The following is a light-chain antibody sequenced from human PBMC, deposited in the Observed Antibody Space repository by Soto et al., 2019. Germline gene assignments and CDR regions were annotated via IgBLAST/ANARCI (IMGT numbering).Light chain of an antibody. CDR3: QQRHYWPPT. Sequence: EIVLTQSPATLSLSPGERATLSCRASQSVSSYLAWYQQKPGQAPRLLIDDASNRATGIPARFSGSGSGTDFTLTISSLEPEDFAVYFCQQRHYWPPTFGGGTKVEI. J-gene: IGKJ4*01. CDR2: DAS. V-gene: IGKV3-11*01. CDR1: QSVSSY.